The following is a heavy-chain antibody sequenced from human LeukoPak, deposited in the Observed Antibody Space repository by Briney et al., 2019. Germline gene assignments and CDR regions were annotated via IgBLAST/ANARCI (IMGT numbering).Heavy chain of an antibody. CDR2: ISGSGGST. Sequence: GGSLRLSCAASGFTFSSYPMSWVRQAPGKGLEGVSSISGSGGSTYYADSVKGRYSISRDTSTNTLSMQMNSLRAEDTDLYYCAKVGKVDTAMVITRLCFDYWGQGTLVTVSS. D-gene: IGHD5-18*01. V-gene: IGHV3-23*01. CDR1: GFTFSSYP. CDR3: AKVGKVDTAMVITRLCFDY. J-gene: IGHJ4*02.